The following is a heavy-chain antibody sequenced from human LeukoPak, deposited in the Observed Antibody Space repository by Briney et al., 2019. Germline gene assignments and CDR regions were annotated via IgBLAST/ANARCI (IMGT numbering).Heavy chain of an antibody. D-gene: IGHD3-10*01. Sequence: GGSLRLSCAASGFTFSSYGMHWVRQAPGKGLEWVAVISYDGSNKYYADSVKGRFTISRDNSKNTLYLQMNSLRAEDTAVYYCAKDISGSGTLDAFDIWGQGTMVTVSS. V-gene: IGHV3-30*18. CDR2: ISYDGSNK. J-gene: IGHJ3*02. CDR3: AKDISGSGTLDAFDI. CDR1: GFTFSSYG.